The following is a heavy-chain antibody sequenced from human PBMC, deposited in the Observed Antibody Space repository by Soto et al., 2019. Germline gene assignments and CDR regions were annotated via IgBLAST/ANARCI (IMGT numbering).Heavy chain of an antibody. CDR3: ARDESYDILTGYYTPQRFDY. J-gene: IGHJ4*02. CDR2: IKQDGSEK. D-gene: IGHD3-9*01. CDR1: GFTFSSYW. V-gene: IGHV3-7*01. Sequence: GGSLRLSCAVSGFTFSSYWMSWVRQAPGKGLEWVANIKQDGSEKYYVDSVNGRFTISRDNAKNSLYLQMNSLRAEDTAVYYCARDESYDILTGYYTPQRFDYWAQGSLVTVSS.